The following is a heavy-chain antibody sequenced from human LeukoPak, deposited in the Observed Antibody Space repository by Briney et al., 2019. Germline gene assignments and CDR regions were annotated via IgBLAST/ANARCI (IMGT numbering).Heavy chain of an antibody. Sequence: GGSLRLSCAVSGFTFSSYAMHWVRQAPGKGLEWVAVISYDGSNKYYADSVKGRFTISRDNSKNTLYLQMNSLRAEDTAVYYCARDRYYDILTGYYTFDYWGQGTLVTVSS. J-gene: IGHJ4*02. CDR2: ISYDGSNK. D-gene: IGHD3-9*01. CDR3: ARDRYYDILTGYYTFDY. CDR1: GFTFSSYA. V-gene: IGHV3-30*04.